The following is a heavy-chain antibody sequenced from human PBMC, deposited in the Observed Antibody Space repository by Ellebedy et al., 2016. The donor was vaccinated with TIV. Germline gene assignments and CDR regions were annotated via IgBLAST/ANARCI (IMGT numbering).Heavy chain of an antibody. CDR1: GYTFISYG. V-gene: IGHV1-18*01. Sequence: AASVKVSCKASGYTFISYGISWVRQPPGQGLEWMGWLSAYNANTNYAQKLQGKVTMTTDTSTRTAYRELRSRRSDDTAVYYCARGYDSSGYSSCFDYWGQGTLVTVSS. J-gene: IGHJ4*02. CDR3: ARGYDSSGYSSCFDY. CDR2: LSAYNANT. D-gene: IGHD3-22*01.